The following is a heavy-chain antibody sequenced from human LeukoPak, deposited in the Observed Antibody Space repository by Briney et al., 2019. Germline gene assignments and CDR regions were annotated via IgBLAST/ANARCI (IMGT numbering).Heavy chain of an antibody. CDR3: ARDGYSSSWYSNNWFDP. Sequence: ASVKVSCKASGYTFTSYGISWVQQAPGQGLEWMGWISAYNGNTNYAQKLQGRVTMTTDTSTSTAYMELRSLRSDDTAVYYCARDGYSSSWYSNNWFDPWGQGILVTVSS. D-gene: IGHD6-13*01. J-gene: IGHJ5*02. V-gene: IGHV1-18*01. CDR2: ISAYNGNT. CDR1: GYTFTSYG.